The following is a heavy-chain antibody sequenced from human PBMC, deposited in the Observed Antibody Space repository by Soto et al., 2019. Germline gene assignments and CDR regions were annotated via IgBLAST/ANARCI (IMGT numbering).Heavy chain of an antibody. CDR3: ARDRGIAVAGEPIDY. J-gene: IGHJ4*02. CDR1: GYTFTSYG. D-gene: IGHD6-19*01. CDR2: ISAYNGNT. Sequence: ASVKVSCKASGYTFTSYGISWVRQAPGQGLEWMGWISAYNGNTNYAQKLQGRVTMTTDTSTSTAYMELRSLRSDDTAVYYCARDRGIAVAGEPIDYWGQGTLVTVSS. V-gene: IGHV1-18*01.